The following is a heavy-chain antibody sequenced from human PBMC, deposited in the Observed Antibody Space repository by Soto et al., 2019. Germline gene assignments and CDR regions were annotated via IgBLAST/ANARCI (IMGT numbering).Heavy chain of an antibody. CDR3: ATTLGPGIVVAEDYSYHYGMDV. J-gene: IGHJ6*02. D-gene: IGHD6-19*01. Sequence: QVQLVQSGAEVKKPGSSVKVSCKASGGTFSDYAISWVRQAPGQGLEWMGGIMPIFGTSGTTNYAQKFQDRVTITADESTRTASLELISLRSEDTAVYYCATTLGPGIVVAEDYSYHYGMDVWGQGTSVTVSS. CDR2: IMPIFGTSGTT. V-gene: IGHV1-69*01. CDR1: GGTFSDYA.